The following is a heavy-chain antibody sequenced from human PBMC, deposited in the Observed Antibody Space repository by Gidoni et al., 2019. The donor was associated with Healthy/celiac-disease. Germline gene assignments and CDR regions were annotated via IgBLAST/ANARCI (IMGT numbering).Heavy chain of an antibody. V-gene: IGHV4-34*01. Sequence: QVQLQQWGAGLSTPSETLSLTCAAYGGSFSGYSWSWIRQPPGKGLEWMGEINHSGSTNYNPSLKSRVTITVDTSKNQFSLKLSSVTAADTAVYYCARYSSSWYGRAFDIWGQGTMVTVSS. J-gene: IGHJ3*02. CDR2: INHSGST. CDR3: ARYSSSWYGRAFDI. D-gene: IGHD6-13*01. CDR1: GGSFSGYS.